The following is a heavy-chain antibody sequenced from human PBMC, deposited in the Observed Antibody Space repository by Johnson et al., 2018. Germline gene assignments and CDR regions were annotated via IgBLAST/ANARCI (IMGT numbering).Heavy chain of an antibody. Sequence: VQLVQSGGGLVQPGRSLRLSCNASGFIFGDYAMSWFRQATGKGLEWIGFIRSKEYGGTTEYAASVKGRFTILGDDSKTIAYLQMNSLNREDTAVYYCTRESGDGSSTDYWGQGTLVTVSS. V-gene: IGHV3-49*03. CDR1: GFIFGDYA. CDR3: TRESGDGSSTDY. D-gene: IGHD2-2*01. CDR2: IRSKEYGGTT. J-gene: IGHJ4*02.